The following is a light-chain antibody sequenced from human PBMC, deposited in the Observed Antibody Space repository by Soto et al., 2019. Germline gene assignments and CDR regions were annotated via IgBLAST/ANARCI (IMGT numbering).Light chain of an antibody. CDR1: QSVASTY. CDR2: GAS. Sequence: EIVLTQSPGTLSLSPGERATLSCRASQSVASTYLAWYQQKPGQAPRLLFYGASIRATGIPDRFSGSGSGKDFTLTINRLEPEDFAVYYCQQYGSSPWTFGQGTKVEIK. J-gene: IGKJ1*01. V-gene: IGKV3-20*01. CDR3: QQYGSSPWT.